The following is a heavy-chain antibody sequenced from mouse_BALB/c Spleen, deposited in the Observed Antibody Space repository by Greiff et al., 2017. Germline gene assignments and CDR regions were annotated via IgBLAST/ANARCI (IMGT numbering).Heavy chain of an antibody. J-gene: IGHJ4*01. Sequence: VKVVESGPGLVAPSQSLSITCTVSGFSLTSYGVHWVRQPPGKGLEWLGVIWAGGSTNYNSALMSRLSISKDNSKSQVFLKMNSLQTDDTAMYYCAREGGYDRYYAMDYWGQGTSVTVSS. V-gene: IGHV2-9*02. D-gene: IGHD2-2*01. CDR3: AREGGYDRYYAMDY. CDR2: IWAGGST. CDR1: GFSLTSYG.